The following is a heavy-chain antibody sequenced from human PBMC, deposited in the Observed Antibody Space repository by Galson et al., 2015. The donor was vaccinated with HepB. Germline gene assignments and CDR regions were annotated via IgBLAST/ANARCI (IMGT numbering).Heavy chain of an antibody. CDR2: ISGSGGST. J-gene: IGHJ3*02. Sequence: SLRLSCAASRFTFSSYALNWVRQAPGKGLEWVSAISGSGGSTYYADSVKGRFTISRDNSKNTLYLQMSSLGAEDTAIYYCARRLGDGPAFDIWGQGTMVTVSS. CDR3: ARRLGDGPAFDI. CDR1: RFTFSSYA. D-gene: IGHD2-21*01. V-gene: IGHV3-23*01.